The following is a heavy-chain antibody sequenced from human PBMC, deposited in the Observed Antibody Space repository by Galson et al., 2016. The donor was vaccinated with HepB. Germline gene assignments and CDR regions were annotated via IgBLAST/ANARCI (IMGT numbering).Heavy chain of an antibody. CDR2: IHTGTGSP. J-gene: IGHJ3*01. V-gene: IGHV7-4-1*02. CDR3: ARLVAADASVEASDV. CDR1: GYTFSSYA. D-gene: IGHD6-13*01. Sequence: SVKVSCKASGYTFSSYAINWVRQAPGQGLEWMGWIHTGTGSPSYAQGFTGRYVFSLDTAVSTAYLEISRLKTEETGVYYCARLVAADASVEASDVWGQGTLVTVSS.